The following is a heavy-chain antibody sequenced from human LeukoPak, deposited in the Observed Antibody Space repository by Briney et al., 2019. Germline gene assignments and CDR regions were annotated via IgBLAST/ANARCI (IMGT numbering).Heavy chain of an antibody. V-gene: IGHV1-8*01. D-gene: IGHD5-12*01. J-gene: IGHJ6*03. CDR1: GYTFTSYD. CDR2: MNPNSGNT. CDR3: ARVSGYDFYYYYYYMDV. Sequence: GPVKVSCKASGYTFTSYDINWVRQATGQGLEWMGWMNPNSGNTGYAQKFQGRVTMTRNTSISTAYMELSSLRSEDTAVYYCARVSGYDFYYYYYYMDVWGKGTTVTISS.